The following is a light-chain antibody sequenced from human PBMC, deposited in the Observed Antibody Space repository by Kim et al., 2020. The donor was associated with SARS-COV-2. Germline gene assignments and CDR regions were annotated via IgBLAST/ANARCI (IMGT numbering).Light chain of an antibody. Sequence: SYELTQPPSVSVSPGQTASITCSGDKLGDKYACWYQQKPGQSPVLVIYQDIKRPSGIPARFSGSNSGNTATLTISGTQAMDEADYYCQAWDSNTGVFGGG. CDR2: QDI. J-gene: IGLJ2*01. CDR3: QAWDSNTGV. CDR1: KLGDKY. V-gene: IGLV3-1*01.